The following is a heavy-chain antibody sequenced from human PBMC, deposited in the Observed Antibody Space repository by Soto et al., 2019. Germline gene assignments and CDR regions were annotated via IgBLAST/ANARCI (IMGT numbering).Heavy chain of an antibody. CDR3: ARDPSGYYGSGSYYGYGMDV. J-gene: IGHJ6*02. CDR1: GYSFTNYY. V-gene: IGHV1-46*01. D-gene: IGHD3-10*01. CDR2: INPSDGST. Sequence: ASVKVSCKSSGYSFTNYYMHWVRQAPGQGLEWMGLINPSDGSTRFAQKFQGRVTMTRDTSTSTVYMVLSSLRSDDTAVYYCARDPSGYYGSGSYYGYGMDVWGQGTTVTVSS.